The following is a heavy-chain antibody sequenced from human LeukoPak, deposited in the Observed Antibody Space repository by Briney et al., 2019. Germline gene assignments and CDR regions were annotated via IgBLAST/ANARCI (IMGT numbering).Heavy chain of an antibody. J-gene: IGHJ4*02. D-gene: IGHD6-13*01. V-gene: IGHV6-1*01. CDR1: GDGVSSNSAA. Sequence: SQTLSLTCAISGDGVSSNSAAWNWIRQSPSRGLEWLGRTYYRSKWYSYYGASVKSRITINPDTSKNQFSLQLNSVTPEDTAVYYCARGAAGAIDYWGQGTLVTVSS. CDR3: ARGAAGAIDY. CDR2: TYYRSKWYS.